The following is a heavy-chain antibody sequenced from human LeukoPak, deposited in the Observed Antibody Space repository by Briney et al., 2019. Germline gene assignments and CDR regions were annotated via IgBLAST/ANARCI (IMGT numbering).Heavy chain of an antibody. CDR1: GFTFSDYW. Sequence: GGSLRLSCAASGFTFSDYWIHWVRQAPGKGLVWVSRINTDGSITNYADSVKGRFSICRDNAKNTLYLQMSSLRAEDTAVYYCARDRGPRTGFMVREAYDYWGQGTLVTVSS. CDR2: INTDGSIT. CDR3: ARDRGPRTGFMVREAYDY. D-gene: IGHD3-10*01. J-gene: IGHJ4*02. V-gene: IGHV3-74*01.